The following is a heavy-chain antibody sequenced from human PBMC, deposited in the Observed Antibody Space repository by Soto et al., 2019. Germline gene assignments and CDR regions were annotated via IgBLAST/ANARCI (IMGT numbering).Heavy chain of an antibody. J-gene: IGHJ6*02. D-gene: IGHD1-20*01. CDR1: VFVFRNYE. CDR2: ISNSGNII. Sequence: PGWTLRLSCVSSVFVFRNYEMNWVRQAPGKGLEWISYISNSGNIIYVADSMRGRFTISRDNAKNSLFLQMNSLRADDTAVYYCARDIDNRDYYYGLDVWGQGTTVTVSS. V-gene: IGHV3-48*03. CDR3: ARDIDNRDYYYGLDV.